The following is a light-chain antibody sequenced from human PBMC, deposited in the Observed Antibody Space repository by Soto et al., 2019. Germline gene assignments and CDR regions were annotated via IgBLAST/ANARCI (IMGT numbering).Light chain of an antibody. Sequence: EMVMTQSPATLSVSPGERATLSCRASQSVSSNLAWYQQKPGQAPRLLIYDASTRATGIPARFSGSGSGIEFTLTISSLQSEDFAVYYCQQDNNWPPGTFGQGTKVEI. CDR3: QQDNNWPPGT. J-gene: IGKJ1*01. CDR1: QSVSSN. V-gene: IGKV3-15*01. CDR2: DAS.